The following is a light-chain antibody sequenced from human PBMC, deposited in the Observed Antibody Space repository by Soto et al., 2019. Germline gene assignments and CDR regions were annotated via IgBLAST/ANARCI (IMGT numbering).Light chain of an antibody. CDR2: GAS. J-gene: IGKJ5*01. CDR1: QSVRSSY. CDR3: QQYGTSIT. Sequence: EIVFTQAPGTLSLSPGERATLSCRASQSVRSSYLAWYQQKPGQAPRLLIYGASSSATGIPDRFSGSGSGTDFTLTISRLEPEDFAVYYCQQYGTSITFCQGTRLEIK. V-gene: IGKV3-20*01.